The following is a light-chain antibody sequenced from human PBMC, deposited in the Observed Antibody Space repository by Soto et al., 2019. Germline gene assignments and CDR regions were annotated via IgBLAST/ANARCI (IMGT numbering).Light chain of an antibody. Sequence: QSALTQPASVSGSPGQSITISCTRTSSDVGSCNFVSWYQQHPGKVPKVMIYEVSKRPSGVSDRFSGSKSGNTASLTISGLQAEDEADYYCCADAGRSTYVFGTGTKVTVL. CDR1: SSDVGSCNF. V-gene: IGLV2-23*02. J-gene: IGLJ1*01. CDR2: EVS. CDR3: CADAGRSTYV.